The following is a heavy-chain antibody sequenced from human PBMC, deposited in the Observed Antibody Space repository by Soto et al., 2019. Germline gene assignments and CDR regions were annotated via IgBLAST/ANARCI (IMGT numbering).Heavy chain of an antibody. CDR2: ISYDGSNK. CDR1: GLTFCSYG. J-gene: IGHJ4*02. D-gene: IGHD2-15*01. V-gene: IGHV3-30*18. CDR3: PKDRARYCGGGSCYSIFDY. Sequence: GGSLRLCCAASGLTFCSYGMHWVRQAPGKGLEWVAVISYDGSNKYYADSVKGRFTISRDNSKSTLYLQMNSLGAEDTAVYYCPKDRARYCGGGSCYSIFDYWGQGTLVTVSS.